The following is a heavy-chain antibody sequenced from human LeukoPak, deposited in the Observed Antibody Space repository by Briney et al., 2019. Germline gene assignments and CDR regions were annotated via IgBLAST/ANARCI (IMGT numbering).Heavy chain of an antibody. CDR1: GVSISSGDYY. J-gene: IGHJ3*02. CDR3: ARGGTIFGVVIIGDAFDI. Sequence: SETLSLTCTVSGVSISSGDYYWSWIRQPPGKGLEWIGYIYYSGSTYYNPSLKSRVTISVDTSKNQFSLKLSSVTAADTAVYYCARGGTIFGVVIIGDAFDIWGQGTMVTVSS. CDR2: IYYSGST. V-gene: IGHV4-30-4*08. D-gene: IGHD3-3*01.